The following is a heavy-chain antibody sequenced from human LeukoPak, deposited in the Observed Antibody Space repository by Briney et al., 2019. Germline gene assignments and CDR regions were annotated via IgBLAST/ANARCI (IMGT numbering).Heavy chain of an antibody. CDR1: GFSFSSYG. Sequence: GGSLRLSCAASGFSFSSYGMHWVRQAPGKGLEWVTFIRYDGGNKYYADSVKGRFTISRDNSKNTLYLQMNSLRAEDTAVYYCAKEIGAARPRYYFDYWGQGTLVTVSS. CDR2: IRYDGGNK. D-gene: IGHD6-6*01. J-gene: IGHJ4*02. V-gene: IGHV3-30*02. CDR3: AKEIGAARPRYYFDY.